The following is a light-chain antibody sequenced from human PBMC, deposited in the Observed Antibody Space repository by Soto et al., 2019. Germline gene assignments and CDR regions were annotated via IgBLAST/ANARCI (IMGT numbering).Light chain of an antibody. CDR1: QSVSSSY. CDR2: GAS. CDR3: QQYGSSPWT. J-gene: IGKJ1*01. V-gene: IGKV3-20*01. Sequence: EIVLTQSPGTLSLSPGERATLSCRASQSVSSSYLAWYQQKPGQAPRPLIYGASSRAIGIPDRFSGSGSGTDFTLNISRLEPEDSAVYYCQQYGSSPWTFGQGTKVEIK.